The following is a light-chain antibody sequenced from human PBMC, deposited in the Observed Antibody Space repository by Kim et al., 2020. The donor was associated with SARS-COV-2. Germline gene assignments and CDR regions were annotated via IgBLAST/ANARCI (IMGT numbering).Light chain of an antibody. CDR3: QQHNSYSRT. Sequence: AIVGDRVTIPVRASQSISTSLAWYQQKPGKAPKLLIYMAYRLESGVPPRFSGSGSGTEFTLTISSLQPDDFATYYCQQHNSYSRTFGQGTKVDIK. CDR2: MAY. J-gene: IGKJ1*01. CDR1: QSISTS. V-gene: IGKV1-5*03.